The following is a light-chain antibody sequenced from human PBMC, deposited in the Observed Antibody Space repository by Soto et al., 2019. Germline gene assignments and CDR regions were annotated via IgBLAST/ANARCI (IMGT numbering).Light chain of an antibody. CDR1: NSNIGSNT. CDR3: AAWDDSRNGRV. CDR2: YDN. Sequence: QSVLTQPPSASGTPGQRVTISCSGSNSNIGSNTVNWYQQLPGTAPKLLIYYDNLRPSGVPDRISGSKSGTSASLAISGLQSDDEADYYCAAWDDSRNGRVCGTGTKLTVL. J-gene: IGLJ1*01. V-gene: IGLV1-44*01.